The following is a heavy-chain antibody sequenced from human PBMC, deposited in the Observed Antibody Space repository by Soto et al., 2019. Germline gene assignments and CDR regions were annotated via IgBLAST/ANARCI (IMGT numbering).Heavy chain of an antibody. CDR1: GFTFDDYT. V-gene: IGHV3-43*01. CDR2: ISWDGGST. D-gene: IGHD6-13*01. Sequence: PGGSLRLSCAASGFTFDDYTMHWVRQAPGKGLEWVSLISWDGGSTYYADSVKGRFTISRDNSKNSLYLQMNSLRTEDTALYYCAKSPYGGSWYAFGPFDYWGQGTLVTVSS. J-gene: IGHJ4*02. CDR3: AKSPYGGSWYAFGPFDY.